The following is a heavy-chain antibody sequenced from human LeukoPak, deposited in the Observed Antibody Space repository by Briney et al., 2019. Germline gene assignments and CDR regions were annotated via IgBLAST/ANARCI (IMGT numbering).Heavy chain of an antibody. D-gene: IGHD3-22*01. CDR2: ISYDGSNK. CDR3: AKSDSSGYYGGDY. V-gene: IGHV3-30-3*02. J-gene: IGHJ4*02. Sequence: GRSLRLSCAASGFTFSSYAMHWVRQAPGKGLEWVAVISYDGSNKYYADSVKGRFTISRDNSKNTLYLQMNSLRAEDTAVYYCAKSDSSGYYGGDYWGQGTLVTVFS. CDR1: GFTFSSYA.